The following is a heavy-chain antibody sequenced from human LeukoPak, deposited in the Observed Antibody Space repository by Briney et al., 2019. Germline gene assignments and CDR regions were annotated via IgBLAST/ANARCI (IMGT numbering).Heavy chain of an antibody. J-gene: IGHJ6*02. CDR3: ARDTSIVVIYYGMDV. CDR1: GGTFSSYA. Sequence: AASVKVSCKASGGTFSSYAISWVRQAPGQGLEWMGRIIPILGIANYAQKFQGRVTITADKSTSTAYVELSSLRSEDTAVYYCARDTSIVVIYYGMDVWGQGTTVTVSS. V-gene: IGHV1-69*04. D-gene: IGHD3-22*01. CDR2: IIPILGIA.